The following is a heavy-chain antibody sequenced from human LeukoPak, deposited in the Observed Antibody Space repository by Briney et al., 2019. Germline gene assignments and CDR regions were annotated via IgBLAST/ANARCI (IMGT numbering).Heavy chain of an antibody. V-gene: IGHV4-59*12. D-gene: IGHD2-2*01. CDR1: GGSISSYY. J-gene: IGHJ4*02. CDR2: IYYGGST. CDR3: ARAPRAYCSTTGSCFQDY. Sequence: SETLSLTCTVSGGSISSYYWSWIRQPPGKGLEWIGYIYYGGSTNYNPSLKSRVTISVDTSKNQFSLKLSSVTAADTAVYFCARAPRAYCSTTGSCFQDYWGQGTLVTVSS.